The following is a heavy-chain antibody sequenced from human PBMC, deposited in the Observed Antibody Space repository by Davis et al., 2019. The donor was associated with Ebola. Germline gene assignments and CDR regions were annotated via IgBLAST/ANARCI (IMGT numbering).Heavy chain of an antibody. CDR3: AREGGRSSSSPAY. CDR2: ISSSSSTI. Sequence: GESLKISCAASGFTFSSYSMNWVRQAPGKGLAWVSYISSSSSTIYYADSVKGRFTISRDNAKNSLYLQMNSLRAEDTAVYYCAREGGRSSSSPAYWGQGTLVTVSS. CDR1: GFTFSSYS. V-gene: IGHV3-48*04. D-gene: IGHD6-6*01. J-gene: IGHJ4*02.